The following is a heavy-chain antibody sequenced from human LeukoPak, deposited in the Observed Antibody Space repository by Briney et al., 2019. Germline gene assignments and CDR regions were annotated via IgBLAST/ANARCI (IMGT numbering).Heavy chain of an antibody. D-gene: IGHD6-13*01. CDR3: ARVGTAAGSS. J-gene: IGHJ4*02. V-gene: IGHV3-30*03. CDR1: GFTFSSYG. Sequence: GGSLRLSCAASGFTFSSYGMHWVRQAPGKGLEWVAVISYDGSNKYYADSVKGRFTISRDNSKNTLYLQMNSLRAEDTAMYYCARVGTAAGSSWGQGTLVTVSS. CDR2: ISYDGSNK.